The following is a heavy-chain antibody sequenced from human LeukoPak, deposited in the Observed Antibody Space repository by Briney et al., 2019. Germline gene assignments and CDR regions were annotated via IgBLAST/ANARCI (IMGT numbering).Heavy chain of an antibody. CDR1: GYTFTGYY. D-gene: IGHD5-12*01. V-gene: IGHV1-2*02. Sequence: ASVKVSCKASGYTFTGYYMHWVRQAPGQGLEWMGWINPNSGGTNYAQKFQGRVTMTRDTSISTAYMELSRLRSDDTAVYYCARVRVEVATIRGDYFDYWGQGTLVTVSS. CDR2: INPNSGGT. J-gene: IGHJ4*02. CDR3: ARVRVEVATIRGDYFDY.